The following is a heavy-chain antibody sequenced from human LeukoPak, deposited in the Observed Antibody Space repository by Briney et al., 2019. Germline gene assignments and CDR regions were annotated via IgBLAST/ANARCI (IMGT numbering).Heavy chain of an antibody. V-gene: IGHV3-74*01. CDR3: ARVPPGDSYGNY. D-gene: IGHD5-18*01. CDR1: GYTCSGHY. Sequence: SCKASGYTCSGHYMHWVRQAPGKGLVWVSRIDSDGSTTKYADSVKGRFTISRDNAKNTLYLQMNGLRAEDTAVYYCARVPPGDSYGNYWGQGTLVTVSS. J-gene: IGHJ4*02. CDR2: IDSDGSTT.